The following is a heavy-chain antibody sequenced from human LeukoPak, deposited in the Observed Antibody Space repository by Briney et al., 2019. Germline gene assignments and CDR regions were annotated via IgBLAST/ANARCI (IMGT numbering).Heavy chain of an antibody. CDR3: ATVDVLRYFDWLTFGQRATNWFDA. CDR2: FDPEDGET. CDR1: GYTLTDLS. D-gene: IGHD3-9*01. J-gene: IGHJ5*02. Sequence: VVSVNVSCKVSGYTLTDLSMHWVRQAPGKGLEWMGGFDPEDGETIYAQKFQGRVTMPEDTSTDTAYMELSSLRSEDTAVYYCATVDVLRYFDWLTFGQRATNWFDAWGPGILVTVSS. V-gene: IGHV1-24*01.